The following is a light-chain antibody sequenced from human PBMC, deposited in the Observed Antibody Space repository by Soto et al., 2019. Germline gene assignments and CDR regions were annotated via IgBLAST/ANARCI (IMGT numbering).Light chain of an antibody. V-gene: IGKV1-39*01. Sequence: DIQMTHSPSSLSASVGDRVTITCRASQSISSYLNWYQQKPGKAPKLLIYAASSLQSGVPSRFSGSGSGTDFTLTISSLQPEDFATYYCQQSYSTPRTFGQGTKVEIX. CDR1: QSISSY. J-gene: IGKJ1*01. CDR3: QQSYSTPRT. CDR2: AAS.